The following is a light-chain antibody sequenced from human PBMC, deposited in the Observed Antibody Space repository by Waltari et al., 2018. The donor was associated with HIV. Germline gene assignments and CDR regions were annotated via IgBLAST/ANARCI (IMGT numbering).Light chain of an antibody. CDR1: QTIPNY. CDR2: TVS. V-gene: IGKV1-39*01. Sequence: DIQMTLHPPSPSASVGERVTITCRASQTIPNYLNWYQQKPGKAPKLLIHTVSSVYVGAPSRFSGSGSGTEFTLTISRLQPDDLATYYCQQTYSTPFTFGPGTKVDI. J-gene: IGKJ3*01. CDR3: QQTYSTPFT.